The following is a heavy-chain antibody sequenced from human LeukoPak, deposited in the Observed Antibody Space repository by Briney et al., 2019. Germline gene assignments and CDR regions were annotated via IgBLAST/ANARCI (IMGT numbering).Heavy chain of an antibody. J-gene: IGHJ4*02. CDR2: ISGSGGST. V-gene: IGHV3-23*01. CDR3: AKGSREDDSSGYYSWFLFDY. Sequence: GGSLRLSCAASGFTFSSYAMSWVRQAPGKGLEWVSAISGSGGSTYYADSVKGRFTISRDNSKNTLYLQMNSLRAEDTAVYYCAKGSREDDSSGYYSWFLFDYWGQGTLVTVSS. CDR1: GFTFSSYA. D-gene: IGHD3-22*01.